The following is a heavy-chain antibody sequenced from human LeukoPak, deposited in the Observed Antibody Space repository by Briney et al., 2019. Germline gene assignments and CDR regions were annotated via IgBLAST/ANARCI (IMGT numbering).Heavy chain of an antibody. J-gene: IGHJ6*02. CDR3: ARYPLNYDILTGWDYYGVDV. V-gene: IGHV2-26*01. CDR1: GFSLSNATMG. D-gene: IGHD3-9*01. Sequence: SGPVLLKPTEPLTLTCTVSGFSLSNATMGVSWIRQPPVRALQWLGHIFSNDEKSYSTSLRGRLTISKDTSKSQVVLTMTNMDPVDTATYYCARYPLNYDILTGWDYYGVDVWGQGTTVTVSS. CDR2: IFSNDEK.